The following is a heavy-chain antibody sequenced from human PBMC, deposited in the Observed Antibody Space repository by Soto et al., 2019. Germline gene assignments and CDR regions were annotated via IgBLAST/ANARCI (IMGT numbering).Heavy chain of an antibody. J-gene: IGHJ5*02. Sequence: QVQLVQSGAEVKKPGASVKVSCKASGYTFTSYYMHWVRQAPGQGLEWMGIINPSGGSTSYAQKFQGRVTMTRDTYTSTVYMELSSLRSEDTAVYYCARTYSSRDGWFDLWGQGTLVTVSS. CDR1: GYTFTSYY. D-gene: IGHD6-13*01. CDR3: ARTYSSRDGWFDL. CDR2: INPSGGST. V-gene: IGHV1-46*01.